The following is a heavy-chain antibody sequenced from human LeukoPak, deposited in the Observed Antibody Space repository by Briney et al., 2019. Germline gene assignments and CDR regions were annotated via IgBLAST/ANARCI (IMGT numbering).Heavy chain of an antibody. D-gene: IGHD3-22*01. CDR3: ARRAYYDTSGYSPASGYFGL. J-gene: IGHJ2*01. CDR2: IYSNGIT. CDR1: GGSIFSYY. Sequence: SETLSLTCTVSGGSIFSYYFNWIRQPPGKGLEWIGYIYSNGITNYNPSLRSRGTISIATSKNQFSLRLRSVTAADTAIYYCARRAYYDTSGYSPASGYFGLWGRGTLVTVSS. V-gene: IGHV4-4*08.